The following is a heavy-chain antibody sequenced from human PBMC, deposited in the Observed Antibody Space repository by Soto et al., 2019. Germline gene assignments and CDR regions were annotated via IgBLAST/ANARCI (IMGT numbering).Heavy chain of an antibody. V-gene: IGHV4-34*01. Sequence: SETLSLTCAVYGGSFSGYYWSWIRQPPGKGLEWIGEVNHSGSTNYNPSLKSRVTISVDTSKNQFSLKLSSVTAADTAVYYCARVVFRSYYYYYGMDVWGQGTTVTVSS. D-gene: IGHD1-26*01. J-gene: IGHJ6*02. CDR3: ARVVFRSYYYYYGMDV. CDR1: GGSFSGYY. CDR2: VNHSGST.